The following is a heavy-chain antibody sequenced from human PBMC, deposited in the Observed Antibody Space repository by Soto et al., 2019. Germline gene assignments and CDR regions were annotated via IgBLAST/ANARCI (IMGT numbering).Heavy chain of an antibody. D-gene: IGHD2-15*01. CDR3: AKSRGGTANGSDV. CDR2: ISWKSASI. J-gene: IGHJ6*02. V-gene: IGHV3-9*01. Sequence: EVQLVESGGDLVQPGRSLRLSCAASGFSFGDYGMHWVRQAPGKGLEWVSGISWKSASIGYADSVKGRFTISRDNAKNLLYLQINSLSAEDTALYHCAKSRGGTANGSDVWGQGTTVTVSS. CDR1: GFSFGDYG.